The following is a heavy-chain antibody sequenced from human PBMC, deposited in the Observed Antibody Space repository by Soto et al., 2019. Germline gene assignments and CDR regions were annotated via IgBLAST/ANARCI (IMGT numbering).Heavy chain of an antibody. CDR3: ARPTLPGVDYYYYGMDV. V-gene: IGHV5-10-1*01. D-gene: IGHD2-15*01. J-gene: IGHJ6*02. CDR1: GYSFTSYW. CDR2: IDPSDSYT. Sequence: PGESLKISCKGSGYSFTSYWISWVRQMPGKGLEWMGRIDPSDSYTNYSPSFQGHVTISADKSISTAYLQWSSLKASDTAMYYCARPTLPGVDYYYYGMDVWGQGTTVTVSS.